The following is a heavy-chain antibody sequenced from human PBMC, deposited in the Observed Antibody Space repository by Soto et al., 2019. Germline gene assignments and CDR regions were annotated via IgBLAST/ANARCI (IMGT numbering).Heavy chain of an antibody. CDR1: GFTFSSYA. D-gene: IGHD3-3*01. V-gene: IGHV3-23*01. J-gene: IGHJ6*02. Sequence: GGSLRLSCAASGFTFSSYAMSWVRQAPGKGLEWVSAISGSGGSTYYADSVKGRFTISRDNSKNTLYLQMNSLRAEDTAVYYCANVWYFWSGYHDQEDVWGQGTTVTVSS. CDR3: ANVWYFWSGYHDQEDV. CDR2: ISGSGGST.